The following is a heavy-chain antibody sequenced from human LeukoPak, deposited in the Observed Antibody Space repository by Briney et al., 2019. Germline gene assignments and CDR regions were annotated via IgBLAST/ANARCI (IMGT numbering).Heavy chain of an antibody. CDR2: IYYSGST. J-gene: IGHJ3*02. D-gene: IGHD2-15*01. V-gene: IGHV4-31*03. Sequence: SETLSLTCTVSGGSISSGGYYWSWIRQHPGKGLEWIGHIYYSGSTYYNPSLKSRVTISVDTSKNQFSLKLSSVTAADTAVYYCARDLVEPDAFDIWGQGTMVTVSS. CDR3: ARDLVEPDAFDI. CDR1: GGSISSGGYY.